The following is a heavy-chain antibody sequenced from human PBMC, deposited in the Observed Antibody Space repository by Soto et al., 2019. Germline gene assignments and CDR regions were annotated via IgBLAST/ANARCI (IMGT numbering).Heavy chain of an antibody. V-gene: IGHV3-30-3*01. J-gene: IGHJ6*02. D-gene: IGHD3-3*01. Sequence: QVQLVESGGGVVQPGRSLRLSCAASGFTFSSYAMHWVRQAPGKGLEWVAVISYDGSNKYYADSVKGRFTISRDNSKNTLYLQMNSLRAEDTAVYYCARGSQVLAYYDFWSEASIYGMDVWGQGTTVTVSS. CDR1: GFTFSSYA. CDR3: ARGSQVLAYYDFWSEASIYGMDV. CDR2: ISYDGSNK.